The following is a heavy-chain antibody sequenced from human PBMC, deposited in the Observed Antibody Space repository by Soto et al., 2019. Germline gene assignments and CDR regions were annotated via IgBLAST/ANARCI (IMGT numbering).Heavy chain of an antibody. D-gene: IGHD3-22*01. CDR1: KFTFHYAW. J-gene: IGHJ4*02. CDR2: IKATAYGGTT. CDR3: VTDDTSGYYFQY. V-gene: IGHV3-15*01. Sequence: PVGSLRLSGAASKFTFHYAWMSWVRQAPGKGLEWVGRIKATAYGGTTDYAAFVKGRFIISRDDSKDTLYLQMNSLRSEDTARYYCVTDDTSGYYFQYWGQGTLVTVSS.